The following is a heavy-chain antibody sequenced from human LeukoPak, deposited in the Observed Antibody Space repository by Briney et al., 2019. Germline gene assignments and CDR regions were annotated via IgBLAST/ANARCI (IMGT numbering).Heavy chain of an antibody. Sequence: SETLSLTCAVSGGSISSGGYSWSWIRQPPGKGLEWIGYIYHSGSTYYNPSLKSRVTISVDRSKNQFSLKLSSVTAADTAVYYCASGKWELDAFDIWDQGTMVTVSS. D-gene: IGHD1-26*01. V-gene: IGHV4-30-2*01. CDR3: ASGKWELDAFDI. CDR2: IYHSGST. CDR1: GGSISSGGYS. J-gene: IGHJ3*02.